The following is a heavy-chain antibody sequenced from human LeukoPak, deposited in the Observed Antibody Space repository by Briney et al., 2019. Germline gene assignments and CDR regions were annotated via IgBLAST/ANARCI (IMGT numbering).Heavy chain of an antibody. CDR2: INHSGST. J-gene: IGHJ4*02. Sequence: SETLSLTCAVYGGSLSGYYWSWIRQPPGKGLEWIGEINHSGSTNYNPSLKSRVTISVDTSKNQFSPKLSLVTAADTAVYYCARGRYCSSTSCYRRYFDYWGQGTLVTVSS. CDR1: GGSLSGYY. CDR3: ARGRYCSSTSCYRRYFDY. V-gene: IGHV4-34*01. D-gene: IGHD2-2*02.